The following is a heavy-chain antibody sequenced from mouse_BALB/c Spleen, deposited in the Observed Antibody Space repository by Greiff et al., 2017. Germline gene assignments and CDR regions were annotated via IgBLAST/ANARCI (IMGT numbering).Heavy chain of an antibody. Sequence: QVQLQQSGAELVRPGASVTLSCKASGYTFTDYEMHWVKQTPVHGLEWIGAIDPETGGTAYNQKFKGKATLTADKSSSTAYMELRSLTSEDSAVYYCTRAPNWDFDDWGAGTTVTVSS. CDR3: TRAPNWDFDD. CDR2: IDPETGGT. D-gene: IGHD6-5*01. V-gene: IGHV1-15*01. CDR1: GYTFTDYE. J-gene: IGHJ1*01.